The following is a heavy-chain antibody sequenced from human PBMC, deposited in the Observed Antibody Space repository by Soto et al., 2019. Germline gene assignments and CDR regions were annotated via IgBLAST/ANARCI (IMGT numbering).Heavy chain of an antibody. CDR2: ISAYNGNT. CDR1: GYTFTSYG. CDR3: AREGQADNYYYYGMDV. J-gene: IGHJ6*02. D-gene: IGHD2-15*01. V-gene: IGHV1-18*01. Sequence: GASVKVSCKASGYTFTSYGISWVRQAPGQGLEWMGWISAYNGNTNYAQKLQGRVTMTTDTSTSTAYMELRSLRAEDTAVYYCAREGQADNYYYYGMDVWGQGTTVTVSS.